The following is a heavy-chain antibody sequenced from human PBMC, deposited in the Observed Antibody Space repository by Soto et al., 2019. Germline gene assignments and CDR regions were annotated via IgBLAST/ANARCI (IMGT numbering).Heavy chain of an antibody. CDR2: ISGSGGST. CDR3: AKGIDFWSGSKSYYYYGMDV. Sequence: GVLRLSCAASGFTFSSYAMSWVRQAPGKGLEWVSAISGSGGSTYYADSVKGRFTISRDNSKNTLYLQMNSLRAEDTAVYYCAKGIDFWSGSKSYYYYGMDVWGQGTTVTVSS. J-gene: IGHJ6*02. D-gene: IGHD3-3*01. CDR1: GFTFSSYA. V-gene: IGHV3-23*01.